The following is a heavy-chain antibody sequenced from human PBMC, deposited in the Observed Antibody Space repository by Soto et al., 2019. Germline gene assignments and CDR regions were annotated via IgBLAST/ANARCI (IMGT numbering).Heavy chain of an antibody. CDR3: ARLRIATNNYKWFDP. CDR2: IYVTGAV. D-gene: IGHD2-21*01. V-gene: IGHV4-31*03. CDR1: GAALNSGNYY. J-gene: IGHJ5*02. Sequence: TLSLTFSVSGAALNSGNYYWSWIRQVPGKGLEWIGHIYVTGAVDYNPSLRDRITISQDTSERQFSLNLRLVTAADTAVYYCARLRIATNNYKWFDPWGQGTLVTVSS.